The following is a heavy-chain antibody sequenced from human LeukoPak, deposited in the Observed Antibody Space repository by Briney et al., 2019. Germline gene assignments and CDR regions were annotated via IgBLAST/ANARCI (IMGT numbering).Heavy chain of an antibody. Sequence: SGGSLRLSCAASGFTFSSYSMNWVRQAPGKGLEWVSSISSSSSYIYYADSVKGRFTISRDNAKNSLYLQMNSLRAEDTAVYYCARARRTVTMGVFDYWGQGTLVTVSS. J-gene: IGHJ4*02. CDR2: ISSSSSYI. V-gene: IGHV3-21*01. CDR1: GFTFSSYS. D-gene: IGHD4-17*01. CDR3: ARARRTVTMGVFDY.